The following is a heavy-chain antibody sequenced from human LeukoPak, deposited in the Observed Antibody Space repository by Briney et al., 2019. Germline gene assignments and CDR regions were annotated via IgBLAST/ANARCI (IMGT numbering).Heavy chain of an antibody. CDR1: GFTFSDTW. CDR2: IKSKSDGGTT. J-gene: IGHJ4*02. Sequence: GGSLRLAWAAAGFTFSDTWMSWVRQAPGKGLECVGRIKSKSDGGTTDYAATVKDRFTISRDDSKSTVYLQMNSLKIEDTAVYYCTTDLSLSAELIDQWGQGILVTVSS. CDR3: TTDLSLSAELIDQ. D-gene: IGHD1-14*01. V-gene: IGHV3-15*01.